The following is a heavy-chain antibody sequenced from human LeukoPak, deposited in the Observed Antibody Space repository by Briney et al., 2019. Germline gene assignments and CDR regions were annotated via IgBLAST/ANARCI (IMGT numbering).Heavy chain of an antibody. CDR1: GFTFDDYA. CDR2: ISWNSGSI. J-gene: IGHJ5*02. Sequence: GGSLRLSCAASGFTFDDYAMHWVRRAPGKGLEWVSGISWNSGSIGYADSVKGRFTISRDNAKNSLYLQMNSLRAEDTALYYCAKDAVAGIPGVKFYPWGQGTLVTVSS. D-gene: IGHD6-19*01. V-gene: IGHV3-9*01. CDR3: AKDAVAGIPGVKFYP.